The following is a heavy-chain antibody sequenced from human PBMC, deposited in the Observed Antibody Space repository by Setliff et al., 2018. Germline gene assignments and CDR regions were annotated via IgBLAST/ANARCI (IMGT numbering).Heavy chain of an antibody. CDR2: VHYSGTT. J-gene: IGHJ4*02. Sequence: SETLSLTCTVSGGSLSGSSDYWGWIRQPPGKGLEWIGSVHYSGTTYYNPSLNSRVTMSVDTSKNQFSLKVRSVTAADTAVYYCARESELEPLLNYWGQGTQVTVSS. CDR3: ARESELEPLLNY. D-gene: IGHD1-1*01. CDR1: GGSLSGSSDY. V-gene: IGHV4-39*07.